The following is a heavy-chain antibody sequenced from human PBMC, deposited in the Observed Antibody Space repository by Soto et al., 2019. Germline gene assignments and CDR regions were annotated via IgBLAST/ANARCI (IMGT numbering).Heavy chain of an antibody. CDR1: GGTFSSYA. J-gene: IGHJ6*02. D-gene: IGHD2-2*01. CDR3: AKGYCSSTSCYQGHYYYGMDV. V-gene: IGHV1-69*13. Sequence: SVKVSCKASGGTFSSYAISWVRQAPGQGLEWMGGIIPIFGTANYAQKFQGRVTITADESTSTAYMELSSLRSEDTAVYYCAKGYCSSTSCYQGHYYYGMDVWGQGTTVTVSS. CDR2: IIPIFGTA.